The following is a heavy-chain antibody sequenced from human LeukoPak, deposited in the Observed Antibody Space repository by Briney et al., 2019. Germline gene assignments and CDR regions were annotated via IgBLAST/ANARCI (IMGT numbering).Heavy chain of an antibody. Sequence: GGSLRLSCAASGFSFSSYGMHWVRQAPGKGLEWVSFVRYDGSDKFYADSVQGRFIISRDNFKNRLYLQMNSLRAEDTAVYYCAKDRPAASSDYWGQGTLVTVSS. CDR2: VRYDGSDK. D-gene: IGHD2-2*01. CDR1: GFSFSSYG. V-gene: IGHV3-30*02. J-gene: IGHJ4*02. CDR3: AKDRPAASSDY.